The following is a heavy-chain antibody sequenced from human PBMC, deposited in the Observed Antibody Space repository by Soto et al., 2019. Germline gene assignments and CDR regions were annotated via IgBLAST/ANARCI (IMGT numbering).Heavy chain of an antibody. Sequence: EVQVLESGGGLVQLGGSLRLSCAASGFTFNHYAMSWVRQAPGKGLEWVSIIIANGGTFYADSVKGRFTISRDNSKNTVYLQMSSLRVEDTAIYYCAKDYTVAADPSSVILFDYWGQGALVTVSS. CDR1: GFTFNHYA. CDR3: AKDYTVAADPSSVILFDY. J-gene: IGHJ4*02. V-gene: IGHV3-23*01. D-gene: IGHD2-15*01. CDR2: IIANGGT.